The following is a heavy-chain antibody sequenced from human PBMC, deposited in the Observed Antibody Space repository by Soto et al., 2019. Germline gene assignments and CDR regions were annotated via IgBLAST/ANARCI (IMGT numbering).Heavy chain of an antibody. V-gene: IGHV1-69*12. CDR1: GGTFRSYA. Sequence: QVQLVQSGAEVKKPGSSVKVSCKASGGTFRSYAIRWVRQAPGQGLAWMGGIIPIFGTANYAQQFQGRVTITADESTSTVYMELSSLRSEDTAVYYCASSADNSGWYYFDYWGQGTLVTVSS. CDR3: ASSADNSGWYYFDY. D-gene: IGHD6-19*01. CDR2: IIPIFGTA. J-gene: IGHJ4*02.